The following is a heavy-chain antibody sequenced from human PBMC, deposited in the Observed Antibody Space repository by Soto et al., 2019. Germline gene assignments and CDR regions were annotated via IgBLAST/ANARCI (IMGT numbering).Heavy chain of an antibody. J-gene: IGHJ6*02. CDR2: IVVGSGNT. CDR3: AADGSFPNCSSTSCYDGGADYYYYYGMDV. CDR1: GFTFTSSA. Sequence: GGSVKVSCKASGFTFTSSAVQWVRQARGQRLEWIGWIVVGSGNTNYAQKFQERVTITRDMSTSTAYMELSSLRSEDTAVYYCAADGSFPNCSSTSCYDGGADYYYYYGMDVWGQGTTVTVSS. V-gene: IGHV1-58*01. D-gene: IGHD2-2*01.